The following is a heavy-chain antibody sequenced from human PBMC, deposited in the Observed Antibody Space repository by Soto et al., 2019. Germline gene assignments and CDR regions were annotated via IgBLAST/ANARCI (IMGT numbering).Heavy chain of an antibody. Sequence: GGSLRLSFAASGFTFSSYWMSWVRQAPGKGLEWVANIKQDGSEKYYVDSVKGRFTISRDNAKNSLYLQMNSLRAEDTAVYYCARDNGILHGAFDIWGQGTMVTVSS. D-gene: IGHD3-9*01. CDR3: ARDNGILHGAFDI. CDR1: GFTFSSYW. CDR2: IKQDGSEK. V-gene: IGHV3-7*01. J-gene: IGHJ3*02.